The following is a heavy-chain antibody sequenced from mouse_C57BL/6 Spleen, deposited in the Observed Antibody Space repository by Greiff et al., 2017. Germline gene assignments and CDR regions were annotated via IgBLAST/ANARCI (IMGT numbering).Heavy chain of an antibody. V-gene: IGHV1-82*01. CDR2: IYPGDGDT. CDR1: GYAFSSSW. J-gene: IGHJ2*01. CDR3: ARNWDENGY. Sequence: QVQLQQSGPELVKPGASVKISCKASGYAFSSSWMNWVKQRPGKGLEWIGRIYPGDGDTNYNGKFKGKATLTADKSSSTAYMQLSSLTSEDSAVYFCARNWDENGYWGQGTTLTVSS. D-gene: IGHD4-1*01.